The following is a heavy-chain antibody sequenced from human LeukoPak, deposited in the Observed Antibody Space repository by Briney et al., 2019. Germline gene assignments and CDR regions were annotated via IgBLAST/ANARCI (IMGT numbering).Heavy chain of an antibody. CDR1: GYTFTSYG. Sequence: ASVKVSCKASGYTFTSYGISWVRQAPGQGLEWMGWISAYNGNTNYAQKLQGRVTMTTDTSTSTAYMELRSLRSDDTAVYYCARAGGGVLRYFDWALTPSGYYYMDVWGKGTTVTISS. CDR3: ARAGGGVLRYFDWALTPSGYYYMDV. J-gene: IGHJ6*03. V-gene: IGHV1-18*01. CDR2: ISAYNGNT. D-gene: IGHD3-9*01.